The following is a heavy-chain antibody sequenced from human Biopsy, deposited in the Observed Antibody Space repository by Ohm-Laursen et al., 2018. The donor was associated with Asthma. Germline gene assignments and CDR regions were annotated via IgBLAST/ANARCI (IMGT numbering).Heavy chain of an antibody. Sequence: SLRLSCSASGFTFSIYDIHWVRQAPGKGLEWVAVISYDGGNKFYGDSVKGRFTLSRDNSKNTLYLQMNSLRAEDTAVYYRARKIAARGGMGVWGQGTTVTVSS. J-gene: IGHJ6*02. V-gene: IGHV3-30*03. D-gene: IGHD6-6*01. CDR2: ISYDGGNK. CDR3: ARKIAARGGMGV. CDR1: GFTFSIYD.